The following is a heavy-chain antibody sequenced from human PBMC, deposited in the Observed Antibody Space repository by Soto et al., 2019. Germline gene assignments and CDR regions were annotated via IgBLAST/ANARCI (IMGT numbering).Heavy chain of an antibody. Sequence: SETLSLTCTVSGGSISSYYWSWIRQPPGKGLEWIGYIYYSGSTNYNPSLKSRVTISVDTSKNQFSLKLSSVTAADTAVYYCARLATAKDAFDIWGQGTMVTVSS. V-gene: IGHV4-59*01. D-gene: IGHD2-21*02. CDR3: ARLATAKDAFDI. CDR2: IYYSGST. J-gene: IGHJ3*02. CDR1: GGSISSYY.